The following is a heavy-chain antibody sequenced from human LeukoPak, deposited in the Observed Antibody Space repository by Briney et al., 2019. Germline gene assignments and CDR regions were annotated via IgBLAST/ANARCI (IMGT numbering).Heavy chain of an antibody. D-gene: IGHD3-22*01. CDR1: GGSISTHY. V-gene: IGHV4-59*11. CDR2: IYYSGST. J-gene: IGHJ4*02. Sequence: PSETLSLTCTVSGGSISTHYWSWIRQPPGKGLEWIGYIYYSGSTNYNPSLKSRVTISVDTSKNQFSLRLSSVTAADTALYYCARRSFYYDSSGDYYAYFDFWGQGTLGTVSS. CDR3: ARRSFYYDSSGDYYAYFDF.